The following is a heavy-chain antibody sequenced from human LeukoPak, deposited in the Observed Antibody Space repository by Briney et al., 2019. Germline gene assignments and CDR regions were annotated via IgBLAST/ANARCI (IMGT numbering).Heavy chain of an antibody. J-gene: IGHJ6*02. CDR2: IKQDGSEK. V-gene: IGHV3-7*03. D-gene: IGHD2-2*01. CDR3: ARDEVVVVPAATLDYYYYGMDV. CDR1: GFTFSSYW. Sequence: GGSLRLSCAASGFTFSSYWMSWVRQAPGKGLEWVANIKQDGSEKYYVDSVKGRCTISRDNAKNSLYLQMNSLRAEDTAVYYCARDEVVVVPAATLDYYYYGMDVWGQGTTVTVSS.